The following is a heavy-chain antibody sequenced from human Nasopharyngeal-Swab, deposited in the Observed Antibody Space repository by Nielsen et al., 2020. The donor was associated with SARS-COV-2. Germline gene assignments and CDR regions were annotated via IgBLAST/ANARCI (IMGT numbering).Heavy chain of an antibody. V-gene: IGHV3-21*01. D-gene: IGHD3-3*01. CDR3: ARDGLDYDFWSAYFMDV. Sequence: PGGSLRLSCAASGFTFNNYNFNWVRQAPGKGLEWVSSISSSSSYIYYADSVKGRFTISRDNAKNSLYLQMNSLRAEDTAVYYCARDGLDYDFWSAYFMDVWGQGTTVTVSS. J-gene: IGHJ6*02. CDR2: ISSSSSYI. CDR1: GFTFNNYN.